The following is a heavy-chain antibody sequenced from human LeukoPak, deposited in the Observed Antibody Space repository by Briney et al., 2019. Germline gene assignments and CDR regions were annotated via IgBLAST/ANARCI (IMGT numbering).Heavy chain of an antibody. CDR3: ARDMVLAAAGRRVRGNFWFDP. V-gene: IGHV4-59*11. Sequence: PSKTLSLTCTVSGGSISSHYWSWIRQPPGKGLEWIGYIYYSGSTNYNPSLKSRVTISVDTSKNQFSLKLSSVTAADTAVYYCARDMVLAAAGRRVRGNFWFDPWGQGTLVTVSS. J-gene: IGHJ5*02. CDR1: GGSISSHY. D-gene: IGHD6-13*01. CDR2: IYYSGST.